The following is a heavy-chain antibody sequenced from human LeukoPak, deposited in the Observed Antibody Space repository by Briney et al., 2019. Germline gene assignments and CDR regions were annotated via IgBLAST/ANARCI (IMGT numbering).Heavy chain of an antibody. J-gene: IGHJ4*02. CDR3: AKGYPPIAVAGTLTDGIDY. Sequence: ASVKVSCKASGYTFTGYFIHWVRQAPGQGLEWMGWINPNSGGTNYAQKFQGRVTMTRDTSISTAYMELSRLRSDDTAVYYCAKGYPPIAVAGTLTDGIDYWGQGTLVTVSS. V-gene: IGHV1-2*02. CDR2: INPNSGGT. CDR1: GYTFTGYF. D-gene: IGHD6-19*01.